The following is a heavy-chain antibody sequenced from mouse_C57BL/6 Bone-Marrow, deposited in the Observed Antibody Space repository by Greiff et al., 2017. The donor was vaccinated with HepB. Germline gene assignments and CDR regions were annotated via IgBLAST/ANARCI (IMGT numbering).Heavy chain of an antibody. D-gene: IGHD2-4*01. Sequence: VMLVESGAELARPGASVKLSCKASGYTFTSYGISWVKQRTGQGLEWIGEIYPRSGNTYYNEKFKGKATLTADKSSSTAYMELRSLTSEDSAVYFCARWDDYDERGFDYWGQGTTLTVSS. J-gene: IGHJ2*01. CDR2: IYPRSGNT. CDR1: GYTFTSYG. V-gene: IGHV1-81*01. CDR3: ARWDDYDERGFDY.